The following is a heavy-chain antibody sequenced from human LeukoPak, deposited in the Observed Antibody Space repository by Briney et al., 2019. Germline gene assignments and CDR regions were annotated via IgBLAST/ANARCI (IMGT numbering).Heavy chain of an antibody. D-gene: IGHD2-8*01. CDR3: AREYPRYCTNGVCYPFDY. CDR1: GFTFSSYS. J-gene: IGHJ4*02. V-gene: IGHV3-30*03. CDR2: ISYDGSNK. Sequence: PGGSLRLSCAASGFTFSSYSMNWVRQAPGKGLEWVAVISYDGSNKYYADSVKGRFTISRDNSKNTLYLQMNSLRAEDTAVYYCAREYPRYCTNGVCYPFDYWGQGTLVTVSS.